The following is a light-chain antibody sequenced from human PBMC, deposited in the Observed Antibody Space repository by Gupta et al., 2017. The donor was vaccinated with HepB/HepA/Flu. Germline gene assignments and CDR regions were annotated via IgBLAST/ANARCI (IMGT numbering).Light chain of an antibody. CDR1: QSVSSNY. V-gene: IGKV3-20*01. CDR3: QQHNTLPWT. J-gene: IGKJ1*01. Sequence: EIVLTQFPGTLSLSPGERVTLSCRASQSVSSNYLTWYQQKRGQTPRLLIHCASTRATGIPDRFSGSGSGKDFTLTISRLEPEDSSVYYCQQHNTLPWTFGQGTKVEIK. CDR2: CAS.